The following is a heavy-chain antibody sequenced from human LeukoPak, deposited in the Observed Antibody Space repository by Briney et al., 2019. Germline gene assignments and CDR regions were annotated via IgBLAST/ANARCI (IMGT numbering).Heavy chain of an antibody. CDR1: GFTFSRSH. J-gene: IGHJ3*01. CDR3: AREDGDPGAFDV. D-gene: IGHD5-24*01. Sequence: GGSLRLSCAATGFTFSRSHMHWVRQAPGKGLEWVAFLSSDARSYWYAESVKGRFIISRDNFKNTLQLQMNSLRVEDTALYFCAREDGDPGAFDVWVQGTMVTVSS. V-gene: IGHV3-30*04. CDR2: LSSDARSY.